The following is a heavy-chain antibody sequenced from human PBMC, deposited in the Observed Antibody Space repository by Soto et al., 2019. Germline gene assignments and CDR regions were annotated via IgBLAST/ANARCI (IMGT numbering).Heavy chain of an antibody. D-gene: IGHD3-22*01. CDR2: IIPIFGTA. Sequence: ASVKVSCKASGGTFSSYAISWVRQAPGQGLEWMGGIIPIFGTANYAQKFQGRVTITADESTSTAYMELSSLRSEDTAVYYCASGDYYDSSGYVDYWGQGTLVTVSS. CDR1: GGTFSSYA. J-gene: IGHJ4*02. V-gene: IGHV1-69*13. CDR3: ASGDYYDSSGYVDY.